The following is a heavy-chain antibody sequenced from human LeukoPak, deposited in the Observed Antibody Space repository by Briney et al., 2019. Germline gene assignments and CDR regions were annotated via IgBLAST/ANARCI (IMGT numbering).Heavy chain of an antibody. J-gene: IGHJ4*02. V-gene: IGHV4-59*08. CDR2: ISYSGST. CDR1: GGSISSYY. Sequence: SETLSLTCTVSGGSISSYYWSWIRQPPGKGLEWIGYISYSGSTNYNPSLKSRVTISVDTSKNQFSLKLNSVTAADTAVYHCARSRGSGSHFDYWGQGTLVTVSS. CDR3: ARSRGSGSHFDY. D-gene: IGHD3-10*01.